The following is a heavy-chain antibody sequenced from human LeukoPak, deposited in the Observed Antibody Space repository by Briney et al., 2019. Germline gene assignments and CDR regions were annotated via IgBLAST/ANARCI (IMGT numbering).Heavy chain of an antibody. CDR1: GGSFSGYY. CDR2: INHSGST. CDR3: ARGRYYYGSGSYPRYYYYYYMDV. V-gene: IGHV4-34*01. Sequence: SETLSLTCTVSGGSFSGYYWSWIRQPPGKGLEWIGEINHSGSTNYNPSLKSRVTISVDTSKNQFSLKLSSVTAADTAVYYCARGRYYYGSGSYPRYYYYYYMDVWGKGTTVTVSS. D-gene: IGHD3-10*01. J-gene: IGHJ6*03.